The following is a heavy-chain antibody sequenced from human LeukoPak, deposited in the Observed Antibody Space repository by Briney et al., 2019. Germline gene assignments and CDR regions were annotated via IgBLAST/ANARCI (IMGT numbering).Heavy chain of an antibody. Sequence: GGSLRLSCAASGFTFSSYAMSWVRQAPGKGVEWGSAISGSGGSTYYADSVKGRFTISRDNSKNTLYLQMNSLRAEDTAVYYCAKGGGAGVYSGSYCFDYWGQGTLVTVSS. D-gene: IGHD1-26*01. CDR3: AKGGGAGVYSGSYCFDY. J-gene: IGHJ4*02. V-gene: IGHV3-23*01. CDR2: ISGSGGST. CDR1: GFTFSSYA.